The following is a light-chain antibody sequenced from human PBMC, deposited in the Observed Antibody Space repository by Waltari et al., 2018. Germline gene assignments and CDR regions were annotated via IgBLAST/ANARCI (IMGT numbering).Light chain of an antibody. CDR1: SSAAGGYNY. CDR3: CSYAGSYTVV. J-gene: IGLJ2*01. Sequence: QSALTQPRSVSGSPGQSVTISCTGTSSAAGGYNYVSWYQQHPGKAPKLIIYDVSNRPSGVPDRFSGSKSGNTASLTISGLQAEDEADYYCCSYAGSYTVVFGGGTKLTVL. CDR2: DVS. V-gene: IGLV2-11*01.